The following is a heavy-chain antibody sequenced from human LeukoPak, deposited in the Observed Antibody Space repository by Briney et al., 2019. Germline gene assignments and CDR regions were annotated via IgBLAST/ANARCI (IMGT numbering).Heavy chain of an antibody. D-gene: IGHD3-22*01. Sequence: GGSLRLSCAASGFTFSSYVMTWVRQAPGKGLEWLSLISGSGSSSYYADSVKGRFTISRDNLRNTLYLQMNSLRAEDTAVYYCARDREDSGGFTDYWGQGTLVTVSS. V-gene: IGHV3-23*01. CDR2: ISGSGSSS. CDR1: GFTFSSYV. J-gene: IGHJ4*02. CDR3: ARDREDSGGFTDY.